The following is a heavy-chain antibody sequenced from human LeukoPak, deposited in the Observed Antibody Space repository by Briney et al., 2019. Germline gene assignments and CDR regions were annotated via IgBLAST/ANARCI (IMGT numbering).Heavy chain of an antibody. Sequence: PGGSLRLSCAASGFTFSSYAMHWVRQAPGKGLEWVAVISYDGSNKYYADSVKGRFTISRDNSKNTLYLQMSSLRAEDTAVYYCASPGYSSSWYHPLIDYWGQGTLVTVSS. CDR1: GFTFSSYA. CDR3: ASPGYSSSWYHPLIDY. D-gene: IGHD6-13*01. J-gene: IGHJ4*02. V-gene: IGHV3-30*04. CDR2: ISYDGSNK.